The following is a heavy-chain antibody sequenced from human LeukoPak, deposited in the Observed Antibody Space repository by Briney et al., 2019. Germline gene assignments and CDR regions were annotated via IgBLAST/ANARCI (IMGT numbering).Heavy chain of an antibody. CDR3: ARASSGYYASMFLGYYFDY. CDR2: ISSSGSTI. J-gene: IGHJ4*02. V-gene: IGHV3-48*03. Sequence: GGSLRLSCAASGFTFSSYEMNWVRQAPGKGLEWVSYISSSGSTIYYADSVKGRFTISRDNAKNSLYLQMNSLRAEDTALYYCARASSGYYASMFLGYYFDYWGQGTLVTVSS. D-gene: IGHD3-22*01. CDR1: GFTFSSYE.